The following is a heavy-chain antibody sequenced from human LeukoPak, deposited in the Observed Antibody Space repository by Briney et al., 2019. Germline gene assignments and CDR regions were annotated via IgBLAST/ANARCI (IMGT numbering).Heavy chain of an antibody. J-gene: IGHJ4*02. CDR3: AIMVRGVIPIDY. D-gene: IGHD3-10*01. CDR2: IIPIFGTA. V-gene: IGHV1-69*13. Sequence: EASVKVSSKASGGTFSSYAISWVRQAPGQGLEWMGGIIPIFGTANYAQKFQGRVTITADESTSTAYMELSSLRSEDTAVYYCAIMVRGVIPIDYWGQGTLVTVSS. CDR1: GGTFSSYA.